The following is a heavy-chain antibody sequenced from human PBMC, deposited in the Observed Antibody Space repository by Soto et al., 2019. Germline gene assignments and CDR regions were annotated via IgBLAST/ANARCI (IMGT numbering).Heavy chain of an antibody. J-gene: IGHJ3*02. CDR2: IYHSGST. Sequence: SEPLSLTCAVSAGSISSGGYSWSWIRQPPGKGLEWIGYIYHSGSTYYNPSLKSRVTISVDRSKNQFSLKLSSVTAADTAVYYCARAAVTPGTFDIWGQGTMVTVSS. CDR3: ARAAVTPGTFDI. D-gene: IGHD6-13*01. V-gene: IGHV4-30-2*01. CDR1: AGSISSGGYS.